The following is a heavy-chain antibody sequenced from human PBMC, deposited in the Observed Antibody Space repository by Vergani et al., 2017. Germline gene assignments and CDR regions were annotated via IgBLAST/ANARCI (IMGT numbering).Heavy chain of an antibody. V-gene: IGHV4-39*01. D-gene: IGHD2-2*01. CDR3: ARLDIIVGPAAH. CDR2: IYYSGST. J-gene: IGHJ4*02. CDR1: GGSISSSSYY. Sequence: QVQLQESGPGLVKPSETLSLTCTVSGGSISSSSYYWGWIRQPPGKGLEWIGSIYYSGSTSYNPSLKSRVTISVDTSKNQFSLKLITVTAADTAVYYCARLDIIVGPAAHWGQGTLVTVSS.